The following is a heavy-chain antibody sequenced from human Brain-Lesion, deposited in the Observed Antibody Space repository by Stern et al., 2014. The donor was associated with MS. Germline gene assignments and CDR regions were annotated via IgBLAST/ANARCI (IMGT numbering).Heavy chain of an antibody. Sequence: QVQLQESGPGLVKPSETLSLTCTVAGGSVSSTSYAWAWIRQPPGKGLEWIGTIYYSGNTHYRPSLKSRLTISLDTSKNQFSLQLRSVTAADTAVYYCAGEEDIRYCSGGSCTGNWFDPWGQGTLVTVSS. D-gene: IGHD2-15*01. J-gene: IGHJ5*02. CDR1: GGSVSSTSYA. CDR2: IYYSGNT. V-gene: IGHV4-39*01. CDR3: AGEEDIRYCSGGSCTGNWFDP.